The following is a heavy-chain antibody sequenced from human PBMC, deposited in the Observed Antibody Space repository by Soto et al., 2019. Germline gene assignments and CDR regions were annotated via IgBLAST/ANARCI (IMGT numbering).Heavy chain of an antibody. CDR1: GDSFTSYW. D-gene: IGHD4-4*01. CDR3: ATFTVTDYYYGMDV. Sequence: PGESLKSACEVSGDSFTSYWIICVLQMPGKGLECMGRIDPSDSYTNYSPSFQGHVTISADKSISTAYLQWSSLKASDTAMYYCATFTVTDYYYGMDVWGQGTTVTVSS. J-gene: IGHJ6*02. CDR2: IDPSDSYT. V-gene: IGHV5-10-1*01.